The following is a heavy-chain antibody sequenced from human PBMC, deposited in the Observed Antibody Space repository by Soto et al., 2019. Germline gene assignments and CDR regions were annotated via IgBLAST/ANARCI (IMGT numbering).Heavy chain of an antibody. CDR1: GGSISSYY. CDR3: ARGAVVAALNWFDP. Sequence: PSETLSLTCTVSGGSISSYYWSWIRQPPGKGLEWIGYIYYSGSTNYNPSLKSRVTISVDTSKNQFSLKLSSVTAADTAVYYCARGAVVAALNWFDPWGQGTLVTAPQ. J-gene: IGHJ5*02. V-gene: IGHV4-59*01. D-gene: IGHD2-15*01. CDR2: IYYSGST.